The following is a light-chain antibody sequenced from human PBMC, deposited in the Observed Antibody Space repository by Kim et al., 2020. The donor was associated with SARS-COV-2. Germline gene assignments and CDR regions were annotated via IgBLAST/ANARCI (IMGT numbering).Light chain of an antibody. CDR3: SSYTSSSTHNYV. CDR1: SSDVGGYNY. CDR2: DVN. V-gene: IGLV2-14*03. J-gene: IGLJ1*01. Sequence: SITISCPGTSSDVGGYNYVSWYQQHPGKAPKLMIYDVNNRPSGVSNRFSGSKSGNTASLTISGLQAEDEADYYCSSYTSSSTHNYVFGTGTKVTVL.